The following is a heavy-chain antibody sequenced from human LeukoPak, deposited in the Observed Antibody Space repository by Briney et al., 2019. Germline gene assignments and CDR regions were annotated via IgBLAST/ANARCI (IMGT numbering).Heavy chain of an antibody. D-gene: IGHD3-9*01. Sequence: GGSLRLSCAASGFTFSSYSMNWARQAPGKGLEWVSSITISSNFIYYADSVKGRFTISRDNAKSSLFLQLNSLRAEDTAVYFCARDGHGDGFLTGYSYFGMDVWGQGTTVTVSS. CDR2: ITISSNFI. CDR1: GFTFSSYS. CDR3: ARDGHGDGFLTGYSYFGMDV. V-gene: IGHV3-21*01. J-gene: IGHJ6*02.